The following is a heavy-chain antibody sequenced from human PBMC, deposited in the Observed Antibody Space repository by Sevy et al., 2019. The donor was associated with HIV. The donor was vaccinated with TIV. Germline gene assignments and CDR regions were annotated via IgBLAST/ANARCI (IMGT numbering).Heavy chain of an antibody. D-gene: IGHD6-19*01. J-gene: IGHJ4*02. CDR2: IFSSGST. CDR3: VSLFLSYRSGWSYFDY. Sequence: GGSLRLSCAISGFTVNDKYIIWVRQAPGKGLEWVSVIFSSGSTYYADSAKGRFTISRDNSKNTVYLQMNSLRAEDTAVYFCVSLFLSYRSGWSYFDYWGQGTLVTVSS. V-gene: IGHV3-66*02. CDR1: GFTVNDKY.